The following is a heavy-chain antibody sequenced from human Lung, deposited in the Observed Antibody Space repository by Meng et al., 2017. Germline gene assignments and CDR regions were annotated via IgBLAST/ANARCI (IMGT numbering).Heavy chain of an antibody. CDR3: ASYCGGDCYSSIHY. CDR1: GYTFTGYY. V-gene: IGHV1-2*06. J-gene: IGHJ4*02. D-gene: IGHD2-21*02. CDR2: INPNSGGT. Sequence: QVQLVQSGAEVKKPGASLKVSCKASGYTFTGYYMHWVRQAPGQGLEWMGRINPNSGGTNYAQKFQGRVTMTRDTSISTAYMELSGLRSDDTAVYYCASYCGGDCYSSIHYWGQGTLVTVSS.